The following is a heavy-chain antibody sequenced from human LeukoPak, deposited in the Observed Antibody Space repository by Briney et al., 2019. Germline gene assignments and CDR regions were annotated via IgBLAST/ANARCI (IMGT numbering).Heavy chain of an antibody. V-gene: IGHV4-4*07. Sequence: PSETLSLTCTVSGGSISSYYWSWIRQPAGKGLEWIGRIYTSGSTNYNPSLKSRVTMSVDTSKNQFSLKLSSVTAADTAVYYCARDKEVRGVIRTFYYGMDVWGQGTTVTVSS. CDR3: ARDKEVRGVIRTFYYGMDV. CDR2: IYTSGST. D-gene: IGHD3-10*01. CDR1: GGSISSYY. J-gene: IGHJ6*02.